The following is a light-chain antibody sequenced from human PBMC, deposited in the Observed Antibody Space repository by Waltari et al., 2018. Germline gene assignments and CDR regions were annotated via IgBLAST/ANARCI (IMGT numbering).Light chain of an antibody. CDR1: KSVSSY. V-gene: IGKV3-11*01. J-gene: IGKJ2*01. CDR2: DAS. CDR3: QQRSNWPYT. Sequence: EIVLTQSPATLSLSPGERATLSCRASKSVSSYLAWYQQKPGQAPRLLIYDASNRATGIPARFSGSWSGTDFTLTISSLEPEDFAVYYCQQRSNWPYTFGQGTKLEIK.